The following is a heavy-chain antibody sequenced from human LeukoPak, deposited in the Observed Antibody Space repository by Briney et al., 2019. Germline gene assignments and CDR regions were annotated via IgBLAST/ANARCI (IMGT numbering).Heavy chain of an antibody. Sequence: ASVKVSCKASGYTFTSYGISWVRQAPGQGLEWMGIINPSGGSTSYAQKFQGRVTMTRDTSTSTVYMGLSSLRSEDTAVYYCAREKYSGSYSNWFDPWGQGTLVTVSS. CDR1: GYTFTSYG. V-gene: IGHV1-46*01. CDR3: AREKYSGSYSNWFDP. J-gene: IGHJ5*02. CDR2: INPSGGST. D-gene: IGHD1-26*01.